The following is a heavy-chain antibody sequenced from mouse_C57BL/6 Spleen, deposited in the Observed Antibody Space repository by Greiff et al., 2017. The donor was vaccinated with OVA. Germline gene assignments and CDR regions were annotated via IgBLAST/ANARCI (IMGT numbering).Heavy chain of an antibody. Sequence: QVQLKQPGAELVKPGASVKLSCKASGYTFTSYWMHWVKQRPGQGLEWIGMIHPNSGSTNYNEKFKSKATLTVDKSSSTAYMQLSSLTSEDSAVYYCARRDYDAYAMDYWGQGTSVTVSS. V-gene: IGHV1-64*01. CDR3: ARRDYDAYAMDY. CDR1: GYTFTSYW. J-gene: IGHJ4*01. CDR2: IHPNSGST. D-gene: IGHD2-4*01.